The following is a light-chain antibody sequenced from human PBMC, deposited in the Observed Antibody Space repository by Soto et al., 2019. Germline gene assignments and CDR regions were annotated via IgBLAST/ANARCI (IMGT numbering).Light chain of an antibody. CDR3: SSYTTSNTRQIV. CDR2: EVS. CDR1: NSDVGAYNY. J-gene: IGLJ1*01. V-gene: IGLV2-14*01. Sequence: SALTPPAPVSGAPGQSITISCPWNNSDVGAYNYVSWYQQHPGKAPKVMIYEVSNRPSGVSNRFSGSKSGNTASLTISGLQPEDEADYYCSSYTTSNTRQIVFGTGTKVTV.